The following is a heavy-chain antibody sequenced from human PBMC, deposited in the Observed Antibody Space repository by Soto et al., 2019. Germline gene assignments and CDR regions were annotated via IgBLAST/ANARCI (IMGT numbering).Heavy chain of an antibody. CDR1: GFTFSSYG. CDR3: AKESTVRAAREIDW. J-gene: IGHJ4*02. CDR2: ISFDGKVK. D-gene: IGHD4-17*01. V-gene: IGHV3-30*18. Sequence: VQLVESGGGLVQPGGSLRLSCAASGFTFSSYGMQWVRQAPGKGLEWVAVISFDGKVKYYADSVKGRFTVSRDNSRNTLYLQMNGLRVEDTAVYFCAKESTVRAAREIDWWGQGTLVTVSS.